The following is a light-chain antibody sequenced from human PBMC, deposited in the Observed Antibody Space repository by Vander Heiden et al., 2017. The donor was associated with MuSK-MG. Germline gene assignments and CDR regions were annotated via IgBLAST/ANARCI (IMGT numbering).Light chain of an antibody. J-gene: IGKJ4*01. Sequence: DIVMTQSPLSLPVTPGEPASISCRSSQSLLHSNGYTYLDWYLQKPGQSPQHLIYLGSNRASGVPDRFSGRGSGTDFTLKISRVEAEDVGVYYCMQALQTPLTFGGGTKVEIK. CDR3: MQALQTPLT. V-gene: IGKV2-28*01. CDR1: QSLLHSNGYTY. CDR2: LGS.